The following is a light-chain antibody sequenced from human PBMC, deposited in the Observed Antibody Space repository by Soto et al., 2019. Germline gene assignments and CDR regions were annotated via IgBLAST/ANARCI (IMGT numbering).Light chain of an antibody. CDR2: EGS. CDR1: SSDVGSYNL. V-gene: IGLV2-23*01. Sequence: QSALTQPASVSGSPGQSITISCTGTSSDVGSYNLVSWYQQHPGKAPKLMIYEGSTRPSGVSNRFSGYKSGNTASLTISGLQAEDEADYYCCSYAGSSTSVVFGGGTKLTVL. J-gene: IGLJ2*01. CDR3: CSYAGSSTSVV.